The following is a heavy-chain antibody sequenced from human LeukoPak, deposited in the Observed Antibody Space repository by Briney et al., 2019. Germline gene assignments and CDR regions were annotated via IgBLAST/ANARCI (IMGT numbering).Heavy chain of an antibody. D-gene: IGHD3-16*01. J-gene: IGHJ4*02. CDR2: IKHNGDEL. Sequence: GGSLRLSCAASGFTFSSYWMTWVRQAPGKGLEWVANIKHNGDELNYVDSVEDRFTISRDNAKNSLYLHMTGLRAEDTAVYYCARELRTFDSWGQGTLVTVSS. CDR3: ARELRTFDS. CDR1: GFTFSSYW. V-gene: IGHV3-7*01.